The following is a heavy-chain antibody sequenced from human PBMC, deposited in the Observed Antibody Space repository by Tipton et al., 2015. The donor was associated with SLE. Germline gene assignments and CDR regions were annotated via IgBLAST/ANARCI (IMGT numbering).Heavy chain of an antibody. CDR2: LNYGGIT. D-gene: IGHD3-22*01. Sequence: TLSLTCSVSGGSFSSYFWSWVRQPPGKGLEWIGELNYGGITNYNPSLKSRVTMSVISSTNQLSLKLTSMTAADTAVYYCARDEYRYDTTGYHLLGHFDFWGQGTLVTVSS. CDR1: GGSFSSYF. J-gene: IGHJ4*02. V-gene: IGHV4-34*01. CDR3: ARDEYRYDTTGYHLLGHFDF.